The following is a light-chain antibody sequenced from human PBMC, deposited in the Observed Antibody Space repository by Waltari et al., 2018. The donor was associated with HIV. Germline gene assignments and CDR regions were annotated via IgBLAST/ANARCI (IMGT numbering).Light chain of an antibody. CDR3: QVWDSSAWV. V-gene: IGLV3-9*01. Sequence: SYELTQPLSVSVALGQTARITCGGNNIGSQNVHWYQQRPGQPPVLVIYRETNRPSGIPGRFSGSNSGNTATLTISIAQAGDEADFYCQVWDSSAWVFGGGTKLAVL. CDR1: NIGSQN. J-gene: IGLJ3*02. CDR2: RET.